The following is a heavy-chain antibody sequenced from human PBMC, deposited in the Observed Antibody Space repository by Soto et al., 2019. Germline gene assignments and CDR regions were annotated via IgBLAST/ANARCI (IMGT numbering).Heavy chain of an antibody. J-gene: IGHJ5*02. CDR2: IHYSGST. Sequence: SETLSLTCTVSGGSITSGGYYWSWIRQHPGKGLEWIGYIHYSGSTYYNPSLKSRVTISVDTSENQFSLKLSSVTAADTAVYYCAREDRNYYDSSGYYHWGQGTLVTV. V-gene: IGHV4-31*03. CDR1: GGSITSGGYY. CDR3: AREDRNYYDSSGYYH. D-gene: IGHD3-22*01.